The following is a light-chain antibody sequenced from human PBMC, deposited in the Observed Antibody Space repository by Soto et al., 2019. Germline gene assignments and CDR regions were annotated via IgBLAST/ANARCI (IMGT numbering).Light chain of an antibody. Sequence: DIVMTQSPLSLPVTPGEPASISCRSSQSLLHSHGYHYLDWYQQKPGQAPKLLFYWASTRESGVPYRFSDSGSGTDFTLTISSLQAEDVAVYYCQQYSSTPPTFDQGTKVDIK. CDR3: QQYSSTPPT. J-gene: IGKJ1*01. V-gene: IGKV4-1*01. CDR2: WAS. CDR1: QSLLHSHGYHY.